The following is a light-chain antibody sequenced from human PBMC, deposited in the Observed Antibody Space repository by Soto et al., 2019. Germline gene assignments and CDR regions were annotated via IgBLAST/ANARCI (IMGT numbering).Light chain of an antibody. V-gene: IGKV3-20*01. CDR3: QQYGSSPRT. Sequence: EIFLTQSAGSLSLARGEIATLSCRASQSVSSSYLAWYQQKPGQAPRLLIYGASSRATGIPDRFSRSGSGTDFTLTISRLEPEHFAVYYCQQYGSSPRTFGQGTKVDIK. J-gene: IGKJ1*01. CDR1: QSVSSSY. CDR2: GAS.